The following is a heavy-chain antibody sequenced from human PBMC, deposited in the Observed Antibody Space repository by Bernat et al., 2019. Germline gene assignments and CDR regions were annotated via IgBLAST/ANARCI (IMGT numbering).Heavy chain of an antibody. V-gene: IGHV3-11*04. D-gene: IGHD2-8*01. CDR3: ARQTVLMVYARYAFDI. CDR1: RGSLSGYY. J-gene: IGHJ3*02. CDR2: ISSSGSTI. Sequence: QVQLQQWGAGLLKPSGTLSLTCAVYRGSLSGYYWIWIRQPPGKGLEWVSYISSSGSTIYYADSVKGRFTISRDNAKNSLYLQMNSMRAEDTAVYYCARQTVLMVYARYAFDIWGQGTMVTVSS.